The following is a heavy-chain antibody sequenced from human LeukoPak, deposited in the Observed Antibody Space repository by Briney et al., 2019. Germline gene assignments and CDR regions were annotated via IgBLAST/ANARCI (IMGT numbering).Heavy chain of an antibody. V-gene: IGHV3-30*04. D-gene: IGHD4-23*01. CDR3: ARSATVAYYYYYYMDV. J-gene: IGHJ6*03. Sequence: GGSLRLSCAASGFTFSSYAMHWVRQAPGKGLEWVAVISYDGSNKYYADSVKGRFTISRDNSKNTLYLQMNSLRAEDTAVYYCARSATVAYYYYYYMDVWGKGTTVTVSS. CDR2: ISYDGSNK. CDR1: GFTFSSYA.